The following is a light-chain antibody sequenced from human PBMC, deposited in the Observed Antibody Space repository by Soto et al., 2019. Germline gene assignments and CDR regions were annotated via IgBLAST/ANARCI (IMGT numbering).Light chain of an antibody. J-gene: IGKJ1*01. Sequence: DIQMTQSPSTLSASVGDRVTITCRASQSLSSWLAWYQQKPGKAPKLLIYKASSLESGVPSRFSGSGSGTEFTLTISSLQPDDFVTYYCLQYNSYPWAFGQGTKVEIK. CDR2: KAS. V-gene: IGKV1-5*03. CDR3: LQYNSYPWA. CDR1: QSLSSW.